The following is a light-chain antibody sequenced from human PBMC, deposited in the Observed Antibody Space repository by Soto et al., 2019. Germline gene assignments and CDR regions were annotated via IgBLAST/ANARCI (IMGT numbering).Light chain of an antibody. CDR2: AAS. J-gene: IGKJ1*01. Sequence: DIQMTQSPSSLSASLGDRVTITCRASLSITNYLNWYQQTPGKAPKLLIYAASTLQSGVPSRFSGSGSGTDFTLTISSLQPEDFVTYYCQQSYNTPSTFGQGTKVEIK. V-gene: IGKV1-39*01. CDR3: QQSYNTPST. CDR1: LSITNY.